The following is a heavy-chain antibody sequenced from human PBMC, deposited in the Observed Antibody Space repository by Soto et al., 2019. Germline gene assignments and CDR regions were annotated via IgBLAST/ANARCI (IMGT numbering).Heavy chain of an antibody. Sequence: EVQLVQSGAEVKKPGESLRLSCQGSGYRFINYWISWVRQMPGKGLEWVGRIDPSDSYTVYSPSFHGPVTISIDTAINTAFLEWRSLQASDTDMYYCVRHGNGTPFYFDLWGRGTLVPVSS. J-gene: IGHJ4*02. D-gene: IGHD1-1*01. V-gene: IGHV5-10-1*03. CDR3: VRHGNGTPFYFDL. CDR2: IDPSDSYT. CDR1: GYRFINYW.